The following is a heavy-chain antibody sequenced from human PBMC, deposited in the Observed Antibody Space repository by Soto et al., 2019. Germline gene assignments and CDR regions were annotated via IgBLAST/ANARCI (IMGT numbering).Heavy chain of an antibody. Sequence: EVQLVESGGGLVEPGGSLRLSCAASGFTFGNAWMNWVRQTPGKGLEWVGRIKAKADGGTTDYAAPVKGRFTISRDDSKNTLYLQMNSLTTEDTAVYYCTTDIQQLPPSNWGQGTLVTVSS. CDR1: GFTFGNAW. V-gene: IGHV3-15*07. CDR2: IKAKADGGTT. D-gene: IGHD6-13*01. CDR3: TTDIQQLPPSN. J-gene: IGHJ4*02.